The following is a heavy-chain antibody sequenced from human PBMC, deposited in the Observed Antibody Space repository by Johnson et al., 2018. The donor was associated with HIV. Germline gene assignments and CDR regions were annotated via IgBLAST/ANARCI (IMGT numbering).Heavy chain of an antibody. CDR1: GFTFSDYY. CDR2: ISSSGSTI. V-gene: IGHV3-11*04. Sequence: QVQLVESGGGLVKPGGSLRLSCAASGFTFSDYYMSWIRQAPGKGLEWVSYISSSGSTIYYADSVKGRFTISRDNAKNSLYLQLNSLRAEDTAVYYCARDRPCPGWYSINDACDIWGQGTMVTVSS. J-gene: IGHJ3*02. CDR3: ARDRPCPGWYSINDACDI. D-gene: IGHD6-19*01.